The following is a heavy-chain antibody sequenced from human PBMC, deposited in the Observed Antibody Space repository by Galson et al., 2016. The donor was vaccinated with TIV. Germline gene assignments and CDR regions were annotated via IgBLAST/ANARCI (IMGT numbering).Heavy chain of an antibody. CDR3: ARRTDGHLYDYYGMDV. Sequence: SVKVSCKASGGIFSGYAINWVRQAPGQGLEWMGRIISIFRTANYAEKFQGRVTINADDSTNTVHRELSSLKSEDTAVYYCARRTDGHLYDYYGMDVWGQGTLITVSS. V-gene: IGHV1-69*13. CDR1: GGIFSGYA. CDR2: IISIFRTA. D-gene: IGHD5-24*01. J-gene: IGHJ6*02.